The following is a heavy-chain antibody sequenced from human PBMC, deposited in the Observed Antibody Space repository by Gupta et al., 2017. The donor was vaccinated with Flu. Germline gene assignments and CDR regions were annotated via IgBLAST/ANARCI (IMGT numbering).Heavy chain of an antibody. D-gene: IGHD4-17*01. CDR1: GLTFSGSA. J-gene: IGHJ3*02. CDR3: TATTVTPFGI. V-gene: IGHV3-73*02. CDR2: IRSKANSYAT. Sequence: EVQLVEPGGGLCQPGGSLKLSCAASGLTFSGSAMHWVRQASGKGLEWVGRIRSKANSYATAYAASVKGRFTISRDDSNNTAYLQMNSLTTEDTAVYYCTATTVTPFGIWGQGTMVTVSS.